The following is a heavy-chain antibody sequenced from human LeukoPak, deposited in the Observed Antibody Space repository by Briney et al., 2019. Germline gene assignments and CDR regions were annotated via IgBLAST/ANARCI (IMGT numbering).Heavy chain of an antibody. CDR2: IYYSGST. CDR3: ARLPRPGIAVAGSFDY. J-gene: IGHJ4*02. V-gene: IGHV4-59*08. CDR1: GGSISSYY. D-gene: IGHD6-19*01. Sequence: SETLSLTCTVSGGSISSYYWSWIRQPPGKGLEWIGDIYYSGSTNYNPSLKSRVTISVDTSKNQFSLKLSSVTAADTAVYYCARLPRPGIAVAGSFDYWGQGTLVTVPS.